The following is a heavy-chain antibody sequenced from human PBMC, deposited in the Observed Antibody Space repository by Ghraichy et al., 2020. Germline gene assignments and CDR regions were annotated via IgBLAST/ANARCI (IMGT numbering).Heavy chain of an antibody. CDR1: GASVSSADYS. CDR2: ILFSGSP. V-gene: IGHV4-31*03. CDR3: ARAAEGHHSDY. J-gene: IGHJ4*02. Sequence: LSLTCTVSGASVSSADYSWSWIRQHPGKGLGWIVNILFSGSPYFNSSLKSRVDILIDASRNQFSLNLRSVTAADTDVYYCARAAEGHHSDYWGRGTLVTVSS.